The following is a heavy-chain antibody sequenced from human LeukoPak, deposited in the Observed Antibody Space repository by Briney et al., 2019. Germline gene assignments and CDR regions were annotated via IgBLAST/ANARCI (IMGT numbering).Heavy chain of an antibody. Sequence: TGGSLRLSCAASGFTFSNYAMTWVRQAPGKGLEWVSGISDSGGSTYYADPVKGRFTISRDNSKNTLYLQMNSLRAEDTAVYYCAITPNYYDSSGYYYLRGYFDYWGQGTLVTVSS. CDR2: ISDSGGST. CDR1: GFTFSNYA. CDR3: AITPNYYDSSGYYYLRGYFDY. V-gene: IGHV3-23*01. J-gene: IGHJ4*02. D-gene: IGHD3-22*01.